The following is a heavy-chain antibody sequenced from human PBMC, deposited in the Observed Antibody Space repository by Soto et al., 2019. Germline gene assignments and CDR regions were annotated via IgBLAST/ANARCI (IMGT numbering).Heavy chain of an antibody. D-gene: IGHD3-10*01. V-gene: IGHV4-4*02. Sequence: PSETLSLTCAVSGGSISSSNWWSWVRQPPGKGLEWIGEIYHSGSTNYNPSLKSRVTISVDKSKNQFSLKLSSVTAADTAVYYCARILWFGALYFGMDVWGQGTTVTVSS. CDR1: GGSISSSNW. CDR3: ARILWFGALYFGMDV. J-gene: IGHJ6*02. CDR2: IYHSGST.